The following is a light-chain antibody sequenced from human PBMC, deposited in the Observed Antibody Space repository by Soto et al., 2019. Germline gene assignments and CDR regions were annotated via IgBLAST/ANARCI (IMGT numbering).Light chain of an antibody. CDR2: GIS. CDR1: QSFSTY. Sequence: DFQITQSPTSLSSCVVDRVSITCRASQSFSTYLAWYQQKPGKVPKLLISGISTLQSGVPSRFSGSGSGTEFTLTISSLQTDDFATYYCQQYNSYWTFGQGTKVDIK. CDR3: QQYNSYWT. J-gene: IGKJ1*01. V-gene: IGKV1-27*01.